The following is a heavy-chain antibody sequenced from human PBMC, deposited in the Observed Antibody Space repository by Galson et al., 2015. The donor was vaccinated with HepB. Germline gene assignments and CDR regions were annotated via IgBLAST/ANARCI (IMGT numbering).Heavy chain of an antibody. Sequence: SLRLSCAASGFIFSNYAMSWVRQAPGKGLEWVSAISGSGGNTYYADSVKGRFTISRDNSKNTLYLHMNSLRAEDTAVYYCAKANAYYYDSSGYPYAFDIWGQGTMVTVSS. J-gene: IGHJ3*02. D-gene: IGHD3-22*01. CDR1: GFIFSNYA. CDR2: ISGSGGNT. V-gene: IGHV3-23*01. CDR3: AKANAYYYDSSGYPYAFDI.